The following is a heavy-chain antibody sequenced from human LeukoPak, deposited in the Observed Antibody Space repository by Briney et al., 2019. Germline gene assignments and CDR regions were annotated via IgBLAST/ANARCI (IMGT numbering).Heavy chain of an antibody. CDR2: IYDSGST. CDR3: AAETTVTEGWFDP. D-gene: IGHD4-17*01. Sequence: SETLSLTCTVSGGSISSSSYYWGWIRQPPGKGLEWFVSIYDSGSTYYNPSLKSRVTISVDASKNQFSLKLSSVPAAETAVYYCAAETTVTEGWFDPWGQGTLVTVSS. CDR1: GGSISSSSYY. J-gene: IGHJ5*02. V-gene: IGHV4-39*01.